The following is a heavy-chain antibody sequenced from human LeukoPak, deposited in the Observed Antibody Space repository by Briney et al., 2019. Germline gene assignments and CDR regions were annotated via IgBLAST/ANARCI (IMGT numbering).Heavy chain of an antibody. J-gene: IGHJ4*02. D-gene: IGHD2-2*01. CDR1: GFTFNDYY. CDR2: ISSSGSTI. V-gene: IGHV3-11*01. Sequence: GGSLRLSCAASGFTFNDYYMSWIRQAPGKGLEWVSYISSSGSTIYYADSVKGRFTISRDNAKNSLYLQMNSLRAEDTAVYYCARVYCSSTSCYYFDYWGQGTLVTVSS. CDR3: ARVYCSSTSCYYFDY.